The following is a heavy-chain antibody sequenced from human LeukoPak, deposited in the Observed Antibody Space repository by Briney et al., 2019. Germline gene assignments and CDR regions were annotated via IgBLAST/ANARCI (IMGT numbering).Heavy chain of an antibody. CDR2: FDPEDGET. Sequence: ASVKVSCKVSGYTLTELSMHWVRQAPGKGLEWTGGFDPEDGETIYAQKFQGRVTMTEDTSTDTAYMELSSLRSEDTAVYYCATGGDEEGSPQIYYFDYWGQGTLVTVSS. CDR1: GYTLTELS. V-gene: IGHV1-24*01. CDR3: ATGGDEEGSPQIYYFDY. J-gene: IGHJ4*02. D-gene: IGHD3-10*01.